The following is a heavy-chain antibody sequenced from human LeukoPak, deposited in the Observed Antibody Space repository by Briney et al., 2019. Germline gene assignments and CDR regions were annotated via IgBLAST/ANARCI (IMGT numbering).Heavy chain of an antibody. CDR2: INTGNGNT. D-gene: IGHD2-2*01. Sequence: GASVKVSCKASGYTVTSYAMHWVRQAPGQRLECMGWINTGNGNTKYSQKFQGRVTITRDTSASTAYMELSSLRSEDTAVYYCATPIVPAANYYYYYGMDVWGQGTTVTVSS. V-gene: IGHV1-3*04. CDR3: ATPIVPAANYYYYYGMDV. CDR1: GYTVTSYA. J-gene: IGHJ6*02.